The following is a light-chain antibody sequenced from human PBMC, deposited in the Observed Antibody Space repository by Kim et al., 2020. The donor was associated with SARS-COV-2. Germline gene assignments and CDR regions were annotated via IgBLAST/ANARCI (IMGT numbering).Light chain of an antibody. Sequence: DVVMTQSPLSLPVTLGQPASISCRSSQSLVHSNGDTYLNWFHQRPGQSPRRLIYQVSNRDSGVPDRFSGSGSVTDFTLRISRVEAEDIGVYYCLQGSHWPPAFGQGTKLEI. CDR1: QSLVHSNGDTY. CDR3: LQGSHWPPA. J-gene: IGKJ2*01. CDR2: QVS. V-gene: IGKV2-30*02.